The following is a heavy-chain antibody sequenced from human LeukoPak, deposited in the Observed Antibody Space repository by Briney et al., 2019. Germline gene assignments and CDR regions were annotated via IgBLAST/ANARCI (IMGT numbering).Heavy chain of an antibody. CDR2: INHGGST. J-gene: IGHJ6*04. CDR1: GGSFSGYY. V-gene: IGHV4-34*01. Sequence: SETLSLTCAVSGGSFSGYYWSWIRQPPGKGLEWIGKINHGGSTKYNPSLVSRVTISADTTKNNLPLKLSSVTAAATSAYYFSGYYCRSTSCYGYHGMDVGSEGTTVTVSS. D-gene: IGHD2-2*01. CDR3: SGYYCRSTSCYGYHGMDV.